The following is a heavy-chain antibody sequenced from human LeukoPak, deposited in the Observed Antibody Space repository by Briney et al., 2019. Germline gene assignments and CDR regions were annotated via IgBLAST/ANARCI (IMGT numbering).Heavy chain of an antibody. CDR1: GGSISSYY. D-gene: IGHD2-15*01. CDR3: ARGKYQISIFYSGGSCYPGAFDI. CDR2: IYYSGST. V-gene: IGHV4-59*01. Sequence: SETLSLTCTVSGGSISSYYWSWIRQPPGKGLEWIGYIYYSGSTNYNPSLKSRVTISVDTSKNQFSLKLSSVTAADTAVYYCARGKYQISIFYSGGSCYPGAFDIWGQGTMGTVSS. J-gene: IGHJ3*02.